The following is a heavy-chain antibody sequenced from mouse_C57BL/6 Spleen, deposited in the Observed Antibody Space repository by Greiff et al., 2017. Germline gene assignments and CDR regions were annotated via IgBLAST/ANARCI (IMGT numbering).Heavy chain of an antibody. V-gene: IGHV1-81*01. CDR1: GYTFTSSG. CDR2: IYPRSGNT. CDR3: ARHDYDGAWFAY. J-gene: IGHJ3*01. Sequence: QVQLQQSGAELARPGASVKLSCKASGYTFTSSGISWVKQRTGQGLEWIGEIYPRSGNTYYNEKFKGKATLTADKSSSTAYMELRSLTSEDSAVYFCARHDYDGAWFAYWGQGTLVTVSA. D-gene: IGHD2-4*01.